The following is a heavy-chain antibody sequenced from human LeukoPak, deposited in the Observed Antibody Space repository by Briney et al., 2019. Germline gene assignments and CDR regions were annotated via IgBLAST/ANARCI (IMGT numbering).Heavy chain of an antibody. CDR3: ARVFGGGSYYGPYYSDY. CDR1: GGTFSSYA. CDR2: IIPIFGTA. D-gene: IGHD1-26*01. J-gene: IGHJ4*02. V-gene: IGHV1-69*05. Sequence: GSSVKVSCKASGGTFSSYAISWVRQAPGQGLEWMGGIIPIFGTANYAQKFQSRVTITTDESTSTAYMELSSLRSEDTAVYYCARVFGGGSYYGPYYSDYWGQGTLVTVSS.